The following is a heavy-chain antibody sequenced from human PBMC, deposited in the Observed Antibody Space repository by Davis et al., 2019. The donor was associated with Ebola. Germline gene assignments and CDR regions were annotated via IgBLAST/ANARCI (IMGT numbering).Heavy chain of an antibody. CDR3: ARGGIAVAGPDY. Sequence: SETLSLTCTVPGGSISSSSYYWGWIRQPPGKGLEWIGSIYYSGSTYYNPSLKSRVTISVDTSKNQFSLKLSSVTAADTAVYYCARGGIAVAGPDYWGQGTLVTVSS. CDR2: IYYSGST. CDR1: GGSISSSSYY. J-gene: IGHJ4*02. D-gene: IGHD6-19*01. V-gene: IGHV4-39*07.